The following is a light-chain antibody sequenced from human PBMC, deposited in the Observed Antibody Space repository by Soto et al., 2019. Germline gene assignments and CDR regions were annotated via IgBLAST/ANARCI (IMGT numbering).Light chain of an antibody. CDR1: ISNIPTNY. CDR2: RDN. CDR3: AAWDDTVRSYV. J-gene: IGLJ1*01. V-gene: IGLV1-47*01. Sequence: QLVLTQPPSVSGTPGQRVTISCSGGISNIPTNYVHWFQQLPGTAPKVLSNRDNQRPSGVPDRFSGSKSGTSASLAISGLRSEDEAEYYCAAWDDTVRSYVFGTGTKLTVL.